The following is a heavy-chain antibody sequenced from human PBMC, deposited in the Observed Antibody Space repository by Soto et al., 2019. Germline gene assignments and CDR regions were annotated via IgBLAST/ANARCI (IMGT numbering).Heavy chain of an antibody. V-gene: IGHV5-51*01. D-gene: IGHD2-15*01. Sequence: GESLKISCQGSGYSFPDHWIGWVRQMPGKGLEWMGIIFPADYDIKYSPTFQGQVAISADRSIKTAYLQWSSLKASDTAMYYCARVDPNGGTSSNYFDFWGPGTLVTVSS. CDR2: IFPADYDI. J-gene: IGHJ4*02. CDR3: ARVDPNGGTSSNYFDF. CDR1: GYSFPDHW.